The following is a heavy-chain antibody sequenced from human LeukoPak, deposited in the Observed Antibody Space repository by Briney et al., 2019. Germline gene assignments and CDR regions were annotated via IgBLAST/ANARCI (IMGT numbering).Heavy chain of an antibody. CDR3: AKDSYGSGTYAVWYDF. CDR2: ISGSGDAI. V-gene: IGHV3-23*01. CDR1: GFTFSNYA. J-gene: IGHJ4*02. Sequence: GGSLRLSCAASGFTFSNYAMSWVRQAPGKGLEWVSAISGSGDAIYYADSLKGRFTISRDNSKNMLYLQLNSLRAEDTAVYYCAKDSYGSGTYAVWYDFWGQGTLVTVSS. D-gene: IGHD3-10*01.